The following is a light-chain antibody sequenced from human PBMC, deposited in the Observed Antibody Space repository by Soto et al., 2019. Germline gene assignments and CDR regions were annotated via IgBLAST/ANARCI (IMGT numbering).Light chain of an antibody. CDR3: QQYDNLPWT. V-gene: IGKV1-33*01. J-gene: IGKJ1*01. CDR2: DAS. CDR1: QDISNF. Sequence: DIQMTQSPSSLSASVGDRVTITCQATQDISNFLNWYQQKPGKAPKLLIYDASHLETGVPSRFSGSGSGTHFTFTISSLQPEDFATYYCQQYDNLPWTFGQGTKVE.